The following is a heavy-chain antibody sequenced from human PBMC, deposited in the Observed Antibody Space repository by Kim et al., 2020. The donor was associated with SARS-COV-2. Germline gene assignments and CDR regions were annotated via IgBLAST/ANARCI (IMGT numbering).Heavy chain of an antibody. CDR2: INHSGST. CDR3: ASSSGIIAVAGFDY. J-gene: IGHJ4*02. Sequence: SETLSLTCAVYGGSFSGYYWSWIRQPPGKGLEWIGEINHSGSTNYNPSLKSRVTISVDTSKNQFSLKLSSVTAADTAVYYCASSSGIIAVAGFDYWGQG. D-gene: IGHD6-19*01. V-gene: IGHV4-34*01. CDR1: GGSFSGYY.